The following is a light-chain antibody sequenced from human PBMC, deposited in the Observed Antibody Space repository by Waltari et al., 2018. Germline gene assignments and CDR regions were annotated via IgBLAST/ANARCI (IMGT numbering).Light chain of an antibody. CDR2: GAS. J-gene: IGKJ1*01. Sequence: IVMTQSPGTWTLSPGERPPLPCRASQRVGSNYLAWYQRKPGQAPRLLVYGASNRATGIPDRFSGSGSGTDFTLTISRLEPQDFAVYYCHQYATSPLTFGQGTKVEI. CDR1: QRVGSNY. V-gene: IGKV3-20*01. CDR3: HQYATSPLT.